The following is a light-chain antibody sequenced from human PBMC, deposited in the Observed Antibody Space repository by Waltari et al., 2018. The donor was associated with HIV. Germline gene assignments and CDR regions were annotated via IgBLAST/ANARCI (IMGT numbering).Light chain of an antibody. J-gene: IGKJ4*01. V-gene: IGKV3-11*01. CDR1: QRVTNY. CDR2: DAS. CDR3: QQCSDWPLS. Sequence: EIVLIQSPAILSLSPGERATLSCRASQRVTNYLAWYQQKPGQAPRLLIYDASIRATGIPDRFSGSGSGTDFNLTISSLGPEDFAVYYCQQCSDWPLSFGGGSRVEIK.